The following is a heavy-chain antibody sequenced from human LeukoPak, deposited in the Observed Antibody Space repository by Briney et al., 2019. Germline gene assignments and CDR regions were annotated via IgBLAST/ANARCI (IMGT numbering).Heavy chain of an antibody. CDR2: VIPILGIA. J-gene: IGHJ2*01. CDR3: ASLGLGYCSGGRCPGYFDL. V-gene: IGHV1-69*04. Sequence: SVKVSCKASGGTFSSYVISWVRQAPGQGLEWMGRVIPILGIANYAQRFQGRVTITADKSTTTAYMELSSLRSEDTAVYYCASLGLGYCSGGRCPGYFDLWGRGTLVTVSS. D-gene: IGHD2-15*01. CDR1: GGTFSSYV.